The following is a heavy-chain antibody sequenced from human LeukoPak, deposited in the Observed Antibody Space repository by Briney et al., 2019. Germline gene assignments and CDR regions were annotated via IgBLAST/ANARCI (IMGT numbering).Heavy chain of an antibody. J-gene: IGHJ4*02. CDR1: GGTFSSYT. Sequence: SVKVSCKASGGTFSSYTISWVRQAPGQGLEWMGRIIPILGLANYAQNFQGRVTIPAEKSTSTAYMELSSLRSEDTAVYYCARGIAVAGTPSHYWGQGTLVTVSS. D-gene: IGHD6-19*01. V-gene: IGHV1-69*02. CDR2: IIPILGLA. CDR3: ARGIAVAGTPSHY.